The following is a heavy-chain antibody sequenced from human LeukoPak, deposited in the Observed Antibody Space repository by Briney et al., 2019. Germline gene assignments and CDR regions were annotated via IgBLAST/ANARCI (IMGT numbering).Heavy chain of an antibody. D-gene: IGHD5-12*01. CDR2: ISAYNGNT. V-gene: IGHV1-18*01. CDR1: GYTFTSYG. Sequence: ASVKVSCKASGYTFTSYGISWVRQAPGQGLEWMGWISAYNGNTNYAQKLQGRVTMTTDTPTSTAYMELRSLRSDDTAVYYCARAIIRGYSGYDTWGHFDYWGQGTLVTVSS. J-gene: IGHJ4*02. CDR3: ARAIIRGYSGYDTWGHFDY.